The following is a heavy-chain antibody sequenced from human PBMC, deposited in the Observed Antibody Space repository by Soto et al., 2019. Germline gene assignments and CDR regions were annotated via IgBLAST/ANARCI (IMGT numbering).Heavy chain of an antibody. CDR3: ARGRSSWDHDAFDI. J-gene: IGHJ3*02. V-gene: IGHV4-59*08. D-gene: IGHD6-13*01. Sequence: SETLSLTCTVSGGSISSYYWSWIRQPPGKGLEWIGYIYYSGSTNYNPSLKSRVTISVDTSKNQFSLKLSSVTAADTAVYYCARGRSSWDHDAFDIWGQGTMVTVSS. CDR2: IYYSGST. CDR1: GGSISSYY.